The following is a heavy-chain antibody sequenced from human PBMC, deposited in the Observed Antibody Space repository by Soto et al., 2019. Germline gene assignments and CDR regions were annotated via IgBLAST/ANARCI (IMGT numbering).Heavy chain of an antibody. Sequence: EVQLVESGGGLVKPGGSLRLSCAASGFTFSSYSMNWVRQAPGKGLEWVSSISSSSSYIYYADSVKGRFTISRDNAKNSLYLQMNSLRAEDTAVYYCARDYGYSSSSDPYYYGMDVWGQGTMVTVSS. CDR3: ARDYGYSSSSDPYYYGMDV. V-gene: IGHV3-21*01. CDR2: ISSSSSYI. CDR1: GFTFSSYS. D-gene: IGHD6-6*01. J-gene: IGHJ6*02.